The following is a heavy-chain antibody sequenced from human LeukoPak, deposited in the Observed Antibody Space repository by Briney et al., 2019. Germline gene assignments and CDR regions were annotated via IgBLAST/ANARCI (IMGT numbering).Heavy chain of an antibody. J-gene: IGHJ4*02. CDR2: IIPTFGTA. CDR1: GGTFSSYA. Sequence: SVKVSCKXSGGTFSSYAINWVRQAPGQGLEGMGRIIPTFGTANYSQKFQGRVTITTDESTSTAYMELSSLRSEDTAVYYCARDKLLEDVDTAMVDWGQGTLVTVSS. D-gene: IGHD5-18*01. V-gene: IGHV1-69*05. CDR3: ARDKLLEDVDTAMVD.